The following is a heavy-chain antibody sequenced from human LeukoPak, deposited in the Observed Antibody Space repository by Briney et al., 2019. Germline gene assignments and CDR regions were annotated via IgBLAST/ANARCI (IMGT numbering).Heavy chain of an antibody. J-gene: IGHJ5*02. Sequence: SETLSLTCTVSGGSISSGDYYWSWIRQPPGKGLEWIGYIYDSGSTYYNPSLKSRVTISVDTSKNQFSLKLSSVTAADTAVYYCARATSGYDLTGNWFDPWGQGTLVTVSS. CDR2: IYDSGST. CDR1: GGSISSGDYY. CDR3: ARATSGYDLTGNWFDP. D-gene: IGHD5-12*01. V-gene: IGHV4-30-4*01.